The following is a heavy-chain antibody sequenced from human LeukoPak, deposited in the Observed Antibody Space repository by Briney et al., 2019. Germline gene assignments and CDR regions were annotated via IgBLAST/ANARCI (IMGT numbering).Heavy chain of an antibody. CDR1: VFTVSSHD. CDR3: ARERSGSWYFDY. J-gene: IGHJ4*02. Sequence: GGSLRLSCAASVFTVSSHDMSWGRQAPGKGLEWVSSISTSSSYIYYANSVKGRFTISRDNAKNLLYLQMNGLRAEDTAVYYCARERSGSWYFDYWGQGTLVTVSS. CDR2: ISTSSSYI. V-gene: IGHV3-21*01. D-gene: IGHD6-13*01.